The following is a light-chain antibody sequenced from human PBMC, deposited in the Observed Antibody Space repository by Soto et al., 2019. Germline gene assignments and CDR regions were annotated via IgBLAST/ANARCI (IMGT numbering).Light chain of an antibody. V-gene: IGLV1-44*01. Sequence: QLVLTQPPSASGTPGQRVTISCSGSSSDFGSSTVNWYQQLPGTAPKLLIYSNNQRPSGVPDRFSGSKSGTSASLAISGLQSEDEGDYYCASWDDSPNGLYVFGTGTKLTVL. CDR2: SNN. CDR3: ASWDDSPNGLYV. J-gene: IGLJ1*01. CDR1: SSDFGSST.